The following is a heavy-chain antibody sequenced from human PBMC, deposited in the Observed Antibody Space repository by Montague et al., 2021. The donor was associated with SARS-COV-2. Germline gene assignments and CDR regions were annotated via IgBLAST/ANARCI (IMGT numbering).Heavy chain of an antibody. J-gene: IGHJ5*02. CDR3: ARGRPVSQCLRTYSSSWYWFDH. V-gene: IGHV4-34*01. CDR1: GGSFSDYY. Sequence: SETLSLTCAVYGGSFSDYYWSWIRQTPGKELEWIGEIHHSGSTNYNPSLQRRVTITVDTSKNQFSLELSSVTVADTAVYYCARGRPVSQCLRTYSSSWYWFDHWGQGTLVTVSS. CDR2: IHHSGST. D-gene: IGHD6-13*01.